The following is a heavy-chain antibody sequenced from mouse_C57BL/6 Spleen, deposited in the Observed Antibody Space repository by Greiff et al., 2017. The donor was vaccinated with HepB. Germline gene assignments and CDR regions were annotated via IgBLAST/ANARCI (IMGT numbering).Heavy chain of an antibody. J-gene: IGHJ2*01. D-gene: IGHD2-10*02. V-gene: IGHV10-1*01. CDR2: IRSKSNNYAT. CDR1: GFSFNTYA. Sequence: EVQGVESGGGLVQPKGSLKLSCAASGFSFNTYAMNWVRQAPGKGLEWVARIRSKSNNYATYYADSVKDRFTISRDDSESMLYLQMNNLKTEDTAMYYCVRHGYAYYFDYWGQGTTLTVSS. CDR3: VRHGYAYYFDY.